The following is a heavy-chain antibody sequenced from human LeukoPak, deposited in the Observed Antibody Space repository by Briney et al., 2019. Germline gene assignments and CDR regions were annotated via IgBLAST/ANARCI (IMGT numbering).Heavy chain of an antibody. CDR1: GFTFSSYA. CDR3: AKDRDILTPLPFDY. CDR2: ISGSGGST. V-gene: IGHV3-23*01. J-gene: IGHJ4*02. D-gene: IGHD3-9*01. Sequence: GGSLRLSCAASGFTFSSYAMSWVRQAPGKGLEWVSAISGSGGSTYYADSVKGQFTISRDNSKNTLYLQMNSLRAEDTAVYYYAKDRDILTPLPFDYWGQGTLVTVSS.